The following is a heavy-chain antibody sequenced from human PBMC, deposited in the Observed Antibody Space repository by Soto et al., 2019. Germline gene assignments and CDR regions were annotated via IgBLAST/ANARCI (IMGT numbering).Heavy chain of an antibody. D-gene: IGHD2-15*01. Sequence: GGSLRLSCAASGFTFSSYAMSWVRQAPGKGLEWVSAISGSGGSTYYADSVKGRFTISRDNSKNTLYLQMNSLRAEDTAVYYCAKDRSVVVVAATVWWFDPWGQGTLVTVSS. CDR2: ISGSGGST. V-gene: IGHV3-23*01. CDR3: AKDRSVVVVAATVWWFDP. J-gene: IGHJ5*02. CDR1: GFTFSSYA.